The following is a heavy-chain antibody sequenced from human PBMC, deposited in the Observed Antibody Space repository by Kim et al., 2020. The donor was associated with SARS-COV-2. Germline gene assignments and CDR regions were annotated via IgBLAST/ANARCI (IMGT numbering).Heavy chain of an antibody. D-gene: IGHD1-26*01. V-gene: IGHV4-34*01. J-gene: IGHJ4*02. Sequence: YNPSLKSRTTISLDPPKNQFSLKVNSVTAADTAVYYCARGGGEWEPDFDFWGQGTLVTVSS. CDR3: ARGGGEWEPDFDF.